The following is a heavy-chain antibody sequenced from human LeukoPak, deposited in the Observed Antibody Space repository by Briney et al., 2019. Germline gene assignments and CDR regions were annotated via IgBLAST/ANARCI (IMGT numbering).Heavy chain of an antibody. CDR3: ARALGDDDRGYYYGDY. V-gene: IGHV3-23*01. D-gene: IGHD3-22*01. CDR2: ISGTAGNT. CDR1: GFTFSNYA. Sequence: GGSLRLSCAASGFTFSNYAMSWVRQAPGKWLEWVSSISGTAGNTYYTDSGKGRCTISRDNSKNPTCLQINSLRAEDTAVYYCARALGDDDRGYYYGDYWGQGTLVTVSS. J-gene: IGHJ4*02.